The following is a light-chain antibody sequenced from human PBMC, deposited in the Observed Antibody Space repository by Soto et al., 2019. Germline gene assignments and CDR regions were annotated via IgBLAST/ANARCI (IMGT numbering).Light chain of an antibody. CDR3: QQRGTWPPT. J-gene: IGKJ5*01. CDR1: QTVDTY. Sequence: IVLTQSPATLSLSPGETATLSCTTNQTVDTYFAWYQQKRGLPPRLLIYDASNRAIGIPARFSGRGSETDFSLTITSLEPEDFAMYFCQQRGTWPPTFGRGTRLEIK. V-gene: IGKV3-11*01. CDR2: DAS.